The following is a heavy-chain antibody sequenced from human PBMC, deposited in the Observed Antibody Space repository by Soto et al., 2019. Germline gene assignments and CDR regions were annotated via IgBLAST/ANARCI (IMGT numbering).Heavy chain of an antibody. D-gene: IGHD3-16*01. CDR3: ARDGDVNTGFGKDY. Sequence: GGSLRLSCAASGFTFSSYGMHWVRQAPGKGLEWVAFIWHDGGNKFYAEPVKGRFTISRDNSKNTLYLQMTSLSAEDTAMYYCARDGDVNTGFGKDYWGQGTLVTVSS. CDR1: GFTFSSYG. CDR2: IWHDGGNK. V-gene: IGHV3-33*01. J-gene: IGHJ4*02.